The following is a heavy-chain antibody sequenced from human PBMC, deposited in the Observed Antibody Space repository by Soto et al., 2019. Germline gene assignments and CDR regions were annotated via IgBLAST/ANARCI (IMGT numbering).Heavy chain of an antibody. D-gene: IGHD3-10*01. Sequence: PGGSLRLSCAASGFTFSSHGMHWVRQAPGKGLEWVAVVSYDGSNKYYADSVKGRFTISRDNSKNTLYLQMNSLRAEDTAVYYCAKDLYHYGSGSYNPPELRGRGTLVTVSS. CDR2: VSYDGSNK. CDR1: GFTFSSHG. V-gene: IGHV3-30*18. CDR3: AKDLYHYGSGSYNPPEL. J-gene: IGHJ2*01.